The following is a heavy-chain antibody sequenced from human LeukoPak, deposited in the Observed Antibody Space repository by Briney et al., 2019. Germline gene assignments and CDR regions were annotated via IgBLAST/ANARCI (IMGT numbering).Heavy chain of an antibody. CDR3: ARSERYSSGWYFYFDY. V-gene: IGHV4-59*01. D-gene: IGHD6-19*01. Sequence: SETLSLTCTVSGGSIRRYYGRWIRQPPGKGLEWIGYIYYSGRTNYSPSLQSRVTISIDTSKNQFSLNLSSVTAADTAVYYCARSERYSSGWYFYFDYWRQGTLVTVSS. CDR1: GGSIRRYY. J-gene: IGHJ4*02. CDR2: IYYSGRT.